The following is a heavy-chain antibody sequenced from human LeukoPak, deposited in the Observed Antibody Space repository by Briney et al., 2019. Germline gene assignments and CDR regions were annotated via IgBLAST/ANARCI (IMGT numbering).Heavy chain of an antibody. J-gene: IGHJ3*02. CDR1: GYTFTAYY. D-gene: IGHD3-10*01. CDR3: TRGGRSNYYGSGLDAFDI. CDR2: IDPNSGGT. V-gene: IGHV1-2*02. Sequence: ASVKVSCKASGYTFTAYYMHWVRQAPGQGLECMGWIDPNSGGTHQSQKFQGRVTMTRDTSISTAYMELSRLRSDDTAVYYCTRGGRSNYYGSGLDAFDIWGQGTMVTVSS.